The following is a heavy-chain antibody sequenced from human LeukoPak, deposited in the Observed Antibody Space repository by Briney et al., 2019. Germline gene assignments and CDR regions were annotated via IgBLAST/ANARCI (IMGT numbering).Heavy chain of an antibody. V-gene: IGHV3-23*01. J-gene: IGHJ6*03. CDR2: ISGIGIST. CDR1: GFTFNNYA. D-gene: IGHD3-10*01. CDR3: VKFRGIQHYNYHMDV. Sequence: GGSLRLSCAASGFTFNNYAMSWVRQAPGKGLEWVSAISGIGISTYYTDSVKGRFTISRDNSRNTLYLQMSSLRAGDTAVYYCVKFRGIQHYNYHMDVWGKGTTVTVSS.